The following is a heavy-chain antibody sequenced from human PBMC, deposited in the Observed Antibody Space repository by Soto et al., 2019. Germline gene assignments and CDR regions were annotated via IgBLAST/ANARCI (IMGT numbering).Heavy chain of an antibody. CDR2: ISAYNGNT. V-gene: IGHV1-18*01. D-gene: IGHD3-3*01. Sequence: GASVKVSCKASGYTFTGYGIGWVRQAPGQGLEWMGWISAYNGNTNYAQKLQGRVTMTTDTSTSTAYMELRSLRSDDTAVYYCARDRAGYDFWSGSNLNWFDPWGQGTLVTSPQ. CDR3: ARDRAGYDFWSGSNLNWFDP. J-gene: IGHJ5*02. CDR1: GYTFTGYG.